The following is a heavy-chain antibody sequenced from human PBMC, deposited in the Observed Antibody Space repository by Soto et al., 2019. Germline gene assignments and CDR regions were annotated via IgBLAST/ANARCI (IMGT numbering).Heavy chain of an antibody. V-gene: IGHV6-1*01. CDR2: TYYRSKWYN. Sequence: SQTLSLTCAISGDSVSSNSAAWNWIRQSPSRGLEWLGRTYYRSKWYNDYALSVKSRITINPNTSRSQFSLQLNSVTLEDTAVYYCARYRSSDKMYDYWGQGTLVTVPS. J-gene: IGHJ4*02. CDR3: ARYRSSDKMYDY. D-gene: IGHD6-13*01. CDR1: GDSVSSNSAA.